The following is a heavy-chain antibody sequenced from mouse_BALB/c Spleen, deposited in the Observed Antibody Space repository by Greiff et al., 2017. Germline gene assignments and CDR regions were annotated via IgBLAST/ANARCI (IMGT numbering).Heavy chain of an antibody. CDR2: IYPSDSYT. J-gene: IGHJ1*01. V-gene: IGHV1-69*02. CDR3: TREGGSHFDV. CDR1: GYTFTSYW. Sequence: QVQLQQPGAELVRPGASVKLSCKASGYTFTSYWINWVKQRPGQGLEWIGNIYPSDSYTNYNQKFKDKATLTVDKSSSTAYMQLSSPTSEDSAVYYCTREGGSHFDVWGAGTTVTVSS. D-gene: IGHD1-1*02.